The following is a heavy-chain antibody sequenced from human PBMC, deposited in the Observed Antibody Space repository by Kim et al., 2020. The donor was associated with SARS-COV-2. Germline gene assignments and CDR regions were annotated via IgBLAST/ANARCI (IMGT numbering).Heavy chain of an antibody. CDR3: ANIAAAGTGFDY. V-gene: IGHV1-46*01. Sequence: ASVKVSCKASGYTFTSYYMHWVRQAPGQGLEWMGIINPSGGSTSYAQKFQGRVTMTRDTSTSTVYMELSSLRSEDTAVYYCANIAAAGTGFDYWGQGTLVTVSS. CDR2: INPSGGST. J-gene: IGHJ4*02. D-gene: IGHD6-13*01. CDR1: GYTFTSYY.